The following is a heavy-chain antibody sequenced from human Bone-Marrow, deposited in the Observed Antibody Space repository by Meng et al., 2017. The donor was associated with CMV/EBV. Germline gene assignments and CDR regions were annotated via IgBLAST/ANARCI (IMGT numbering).Heavy chain of an antibody. Sequence: ASVKVSCKASGYSFTGYYLHWVRQAPGQGLEWMGWINANSGGTNYLQKFQGRVTMTRDTSISTAYMELSRLRSDDTAVYYCARGRHRYCGSSHCPSYYYFWGQGTLATVSS. D-gene: IGHD2-2*01. V-gene: IGHV1-2*02. CDR2: INANSGGT. CDR1: GYSFTGYY. CDR3: ARGRHRYCGSSHCPSYYYF. J-gene: IGHJ4*02.